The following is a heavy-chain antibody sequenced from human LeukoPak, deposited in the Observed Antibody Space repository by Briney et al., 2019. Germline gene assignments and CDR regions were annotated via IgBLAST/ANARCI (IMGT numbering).Heavy chain of an antibody. D-gene: IGHD3-10*01. CDR1: GFTFSVSV. CDR3: ARDLSGGGLDY. J-gene: IGHJ4*02. CDR2: ISSNGGST. Sequence: PGGSLRLSCAASGFTFSVSVMHWARQAPGKGLEYVSVISSNGGSTSYANSVKGRFTISRDNSKNTLYLQMGSLRAEDMAVYYCARDLSGGGLDYWGQGTLVTVSS. V-gene: IGHV3-64*01.